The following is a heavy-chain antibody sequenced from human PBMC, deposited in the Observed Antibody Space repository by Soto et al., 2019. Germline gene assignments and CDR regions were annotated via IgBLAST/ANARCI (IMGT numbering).Heavy chain of an antibody. Sequence: ASVKVSCMASGYTFTRYALHWVGQAPGQRLEWMGWINAGNGNTKYSQKFQGRVTITRDTSASTAYMELSSLRSEDTAVYYCARLDRHDAFDIWGQGTMVTVSS. D-gene: IGHD3-22*01. CDR3: ARLDRHDAFDI. V-gene: IGHV1-3*01. CDR1: GYTFTRYA. J-gene: IGHJ3*02. CDR2: INAGNGNT.